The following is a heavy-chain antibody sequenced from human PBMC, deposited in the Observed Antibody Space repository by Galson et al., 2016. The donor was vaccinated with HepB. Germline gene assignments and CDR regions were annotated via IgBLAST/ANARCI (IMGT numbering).Heavy chain of an antibody. D-gene: IGHD5-18*01. CDR3: ARVGDDNNTWIQLWSNYYYYGMDV. CDR2: ISYDGSNK. CDR1: GFTFSNYA. Sequence: SLRLSCAASGFTFSNYAMHWVRQAPGKGLEWVAVISYDGSNKNYADSVKGRFTISRDNSKNTQYLKMNSLRAEDTAVYYCARVGDDNNTWIQLWSNYYYYGMDVWGQGTTVTVSS. V-gene: IGHV3-30-3*01. J-gene: IGHJ6*02.